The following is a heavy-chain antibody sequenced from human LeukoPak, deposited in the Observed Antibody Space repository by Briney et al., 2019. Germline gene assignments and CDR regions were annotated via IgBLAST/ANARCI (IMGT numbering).Heavy chain of an antibody. CDR2: IRGRSDTT. CDR3: ARTYDFGIGPPGDAFDN. CDR1: GFTFSSYG. J-gene: IGHJ3*02. Sequence: GGSLRLSCAASGFTFSSYGMHWVRQAPGKGLEWIAFIRGRSDTTYYADSVQGRFTISRDNAEDSVYLQMNSLRVEDTAVYYCARTYDFGIGPPGDAFDNWGQGTLVTVFS. V-gene: IGHV3-48*01. D-gene: IGHD3-3*01.